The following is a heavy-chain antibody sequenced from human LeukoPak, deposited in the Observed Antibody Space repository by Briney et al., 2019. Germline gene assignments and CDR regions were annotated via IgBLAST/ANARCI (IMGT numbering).Heavy chain of an antibody. J-gene: IGHJ5*02. CDR1: GGSISSTSYY. V-gene: IGHV4-39*01. CDR2: IYYSGST. D-gene: IGHD2-2*03. Sequence: SETLSLTCTVSGGSISSTSYYWGWIRQPPGKGLEWIGSIYYSGSTYYNPSLKSRVTISVDTSKNQFSLKLSSVTAADTAVYYCARHGRFGYCSSTSCPGKNWFDPWGQGTLVTVSS. CDR3: ARHGRFGYCSSTSCPGKNWFDP.